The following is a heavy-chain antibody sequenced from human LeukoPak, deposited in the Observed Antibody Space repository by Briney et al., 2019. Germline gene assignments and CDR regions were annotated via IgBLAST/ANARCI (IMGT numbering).Heavy chain of an antibody. CDR1: GYTLTELS. V-gene: IGHV1-24*01. D-gene: IGHD7-27*01. J-gene: IGHJ4*02. Sequence: GASVRVSCKVSGYTLTELSMHWVRQAPGKGLEWMGGFDPEDGETIYAQKFQGRVTMTEDTSTDTAYMELSSLRSEDTAVYYCATAPLGSGELLDYWGQGTLVTVSS. CDR3: ATAPLGSGELLDY. CDR2: FDPEDGET.